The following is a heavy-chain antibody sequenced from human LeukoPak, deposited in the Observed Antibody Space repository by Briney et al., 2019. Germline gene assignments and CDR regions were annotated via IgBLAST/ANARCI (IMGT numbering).Heavy chain of an antibody. V-gene: IGHV4-39*01. Sequence: PSETLSLTCTVFGGSISSSSYYWGWIRQPPGKGLEWIGSIYYSGSTYYNPSLKSRVTISVDTSKNQFSLKLSSVTAADTAVYYCARQAGYYDSSGYSLPWGQGTLVTVSS. CDR2: IYYSGST. J-gene: IGHJ5*02. D-gene: IGHD3-22*01. CDR3: ARQAGYYDSSGYSLP. CDR1: GGSISSSSYY.